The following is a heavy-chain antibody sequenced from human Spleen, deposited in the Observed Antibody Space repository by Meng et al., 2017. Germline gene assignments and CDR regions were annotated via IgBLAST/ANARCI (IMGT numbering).Heavy chain of an antibody. CDR3: ATGAAAADH. Sequence: EVEVVESGGGLVKPGGFLSCSCVASGFSFTDAWMSWVRQAPGKGLEWVGRIKSNSDGGTTDYAAPVKGRFTISRDDSKNTLYLQMNSLITEDTAVYFCATGAAAADHWGQGTLVTVSS. CDR2: IKSNSDGGTT. V-gene: IGHV3-15*01. D-gene: IGHD6-13*01. J-gene: IGHJ4*02. CDR1: GFSFTDAW.